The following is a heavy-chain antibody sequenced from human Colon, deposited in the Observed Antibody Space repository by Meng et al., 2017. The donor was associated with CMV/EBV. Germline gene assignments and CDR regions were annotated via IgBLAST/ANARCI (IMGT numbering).Heavy chain of an antibody. CDR2: VSQDGRT. J-gene: IGHJ4*01. V-gene: IGHV4-4*01. CDR1: GLSGSNDYW. CDR3: ASSSGWWRIDY. Sequence: LTCAVSGLSGSNDYWCPWVRQAPGKGLEWIGEVSQDGRTNSNPSLKRRLSMSVDKSKNQFSLNLRSVTAADTASYFCASSSGWWRIDYWGHGTLVTVSS. D-gene: IGHD6-19*01.